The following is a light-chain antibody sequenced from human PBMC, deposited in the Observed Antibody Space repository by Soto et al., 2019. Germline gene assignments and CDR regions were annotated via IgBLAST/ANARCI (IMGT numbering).Light chain of an antibody. CDR3: QQYGSSPFT. CDR1: QSISSSF. CDR2: GVS. Sequence: EIVLTQSPGTLSLSPGERATLSCRASQSISSSFLAWYQQRPGQAPRLLIHGVSSKAAGIPDRFSGSGSGTDFTFTINRLEPEDFALYFCQQYGSSPFTFGPGTQLEIK. V-gene: IGKV3-20*01. J-gene: IGKJ3*01.